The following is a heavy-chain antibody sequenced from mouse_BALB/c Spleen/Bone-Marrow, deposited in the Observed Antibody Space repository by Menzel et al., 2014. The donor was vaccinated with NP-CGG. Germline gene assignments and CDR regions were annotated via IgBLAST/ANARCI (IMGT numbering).Heavy chain of an antibody. V-gene: IGHV14-3*02. J-gene: IGHJ4*01. CDR2: IDPANGNT. D-gene: IGHD2-1*01. Sequence: DVKLQESGAELVKPGAPVKLSCTASGFNIKDTYMHWVKQRPEQGLEWIGRIDPANGNTKYDPKFQGKATITADTSSNTAYLQLSSLTSEDTAVYYCARLGNYGPSYAMDYWGQGTSVTVSS. CDR1: GFNIKDTY. CDR3: ARLGNYGPSYAMDY.